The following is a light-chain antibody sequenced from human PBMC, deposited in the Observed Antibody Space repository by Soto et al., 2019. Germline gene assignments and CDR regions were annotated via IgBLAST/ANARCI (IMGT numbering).Light chain of an antibody. CDR1: SANVGGYDY. J-gene: IGLJ2*01. CDR3: GSYAANIRFVV. CDR2: EVN. V-gene: IGLV2-8*01. Sequence: QSALTQPPSASGSPGQTVTISCTGTSANVGGYDYVSWYQQVPGKAPKLIIYEVNKRPSGVPGRFSGSKSGITASLAVSGLQIEDEAIYYCGSYAANIRFVVFGGGTKLTVL.